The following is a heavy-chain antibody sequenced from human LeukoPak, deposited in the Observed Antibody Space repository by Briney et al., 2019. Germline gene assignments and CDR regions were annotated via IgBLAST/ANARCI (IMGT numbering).Heavy chain of an antibody. V-gene: IGHV3-23*01. CDR3: AKRGYSSVRYPHSFDY. CDR2: ISSGGGST. D-gene: IGHD6-19*01. J-gene: IGHJ4*02. CDR1: GFTFSSYA. Sequence: GGSLRLSCAASGFTFSSYAMSWVRQAPGKGLEWVSVISSGGGSTYYADSVKGRFTISRDNSQKTLYLQMNSLRAEDTAVYYCAKRGYSSVRYPHSFDYWGQGTLVTVSS.